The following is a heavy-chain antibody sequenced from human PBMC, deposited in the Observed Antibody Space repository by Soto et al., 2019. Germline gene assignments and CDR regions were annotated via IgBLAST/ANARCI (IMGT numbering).Heavy chain of an antibody. CDR3: ARETTIFGVVIPHNSLFDP. Sequence: SETLSLTCTVSGGSISSGDYYWSWLRQPPGKGLEWIGYIYYSGSTYYNPSLKSRVTISVDTSKNQFSLKLSSVTAADTAVYYCARETTIFGVVIPHNSLFDPWGQGTLVTVSS. J-gene: IGHJ5*02. CDR1: GGSISSGDYY. D-gene: IGHD3-3*01. V-gene: IGHV4-30-4*01. CDR2: IYYSGST.